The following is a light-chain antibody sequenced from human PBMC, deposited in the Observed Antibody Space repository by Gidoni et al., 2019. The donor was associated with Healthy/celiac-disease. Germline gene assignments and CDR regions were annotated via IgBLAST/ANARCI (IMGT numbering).Light chain of an antibody. V-gene: IGKV1-16*02. CDR3: QQYNSYPYT. J-gene: IGKJ2*01. Sequence: DIQMTQSPSSLSASVGDRVPITCRASQGISNYLSWFPQKPGKAPTSMIYAASSLQSGVPSKFSGSGTGTDFTLTISSLQTEDFATYYCQQYNSYPYTFXQXTKLEIK. CDR1: QGISNY. CDR2: AAS.